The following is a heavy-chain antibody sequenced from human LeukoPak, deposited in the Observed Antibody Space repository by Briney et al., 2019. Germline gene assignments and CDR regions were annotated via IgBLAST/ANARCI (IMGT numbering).Heavy chain of an antibody. CDR1: GFAVSRNY. D-gene: IGHD2-15*01. J-gene: IGHJ3*01. CDR2: ISISSTYM. V-gene: IGHV3-21*01. CDR3: ARGSWGGGPTKDDAFDV. Sequence: GGSLRLSCAASGFAVSRNYMTWVRQAPGKGLEWVSSISISSTYMYYADSLKGRFTISRDNAKNSLYLQMNSLRAEDTAVYYCARGSWGGGPTKDDAFDVWGQGTMVTVSS.